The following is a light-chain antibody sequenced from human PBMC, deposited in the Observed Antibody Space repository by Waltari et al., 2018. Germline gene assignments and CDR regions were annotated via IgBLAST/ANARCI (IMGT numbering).Light chain of an antibody. CDR3: CSYSTGGSWM. CDR2: YVS. CDR1: SNTVADYNL. Sequence: QSALTQPVSVSGSPGPAVTISRTGTSNTVADYNLLSWFQHHPDQAPKLLIFYVSKRPSGVSNRFSGSKSGNTASLTISGLQTEDEADYYCCSYSTGGSWMFGGGTKLTVL. V-gene: IGLV2-23*02. J-gene: IGLJ3*02.